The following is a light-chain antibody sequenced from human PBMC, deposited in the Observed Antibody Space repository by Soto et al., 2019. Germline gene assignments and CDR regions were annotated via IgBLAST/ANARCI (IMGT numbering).Light chain of an antibody. J-gene: IGKJ2*01. Sequence: DIVMTQSPDSLAVSLGERATINCKSSQSVLFSSNNKNYLAWYQQKPGQPPKLRIYWASTRESGVPDRFSGSGSGRDLTLTISSLQAEDVAVYYCQQYYNSTYTSGQGTKRPIK. V-gene: IGKV4-1*01. CDR2: WAS. CDR1: QSVLFSSNNKNY. CDR3: QQYYNSTYT.